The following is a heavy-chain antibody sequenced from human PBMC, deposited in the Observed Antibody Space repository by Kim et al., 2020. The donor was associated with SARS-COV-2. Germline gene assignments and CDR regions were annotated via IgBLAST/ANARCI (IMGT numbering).Heavy chain of an antibody. Sequence: YAQKFQGRVPITSDKSTSTAYMELSSLRSEDTAVYYCARSGSGYYSAFDYWGQGTLVTVSS. CDR3: ARSGSGYYSAFDY. V-gene: IGHV1-69*02. D-gene: IGHD3-22*01. J-gene: IGHJ4*02.